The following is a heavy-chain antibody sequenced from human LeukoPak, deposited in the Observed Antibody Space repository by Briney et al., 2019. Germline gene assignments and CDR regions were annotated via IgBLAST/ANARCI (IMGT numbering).Heavy chain of an antibody. Sequence: PSETLSLTCTVSGYSISSGYYWGWIRQPPGKGLEWIGNIYHSGLTYYNPSLKSRVTISVDTSKNQFSLKLSSVTAADTAVYYCASPPLYGSNDYWGQGTLVTVSS. CDR1: GYSISSGYY. CDR2: IYHSGLT. J-gene: IGHJ4*02. V-gene: IGHV4-38-2*02. D-gene: IGHD2-2*02. CDR3: ASPPLYGSNDY.